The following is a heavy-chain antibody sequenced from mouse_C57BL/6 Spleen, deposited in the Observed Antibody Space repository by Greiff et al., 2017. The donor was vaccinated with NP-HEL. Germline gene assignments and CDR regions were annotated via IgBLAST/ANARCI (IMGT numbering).Heavy chain of an antibody. V-gene: IGHV1-59*01. Sequence: QVQLQQPGAELVRPGTSVKLSCKASGYTFTSYWMHWVKQRPGQGLEWIGVIDPSDSYTNYNQKFKGKATLTVDTSSSTAYMQLSSLTSEDSAVYYCARSLFFYYFDYWGQVTTLTVSS. CDR1: GYTFTSYW. CDR2: IDPSDSYT. CDR3: ARSLFFYYFDY. J-gene: IGHJ2*01. D-gene: IGHD6-5*01.